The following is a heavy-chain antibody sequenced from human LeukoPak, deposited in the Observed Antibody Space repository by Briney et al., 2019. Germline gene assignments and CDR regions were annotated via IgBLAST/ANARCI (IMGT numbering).Heavy chain of an antibody. CDR1: GYSISSSNW. D-gene: IGHD1-26*01. CDR2: MYHTGIT. V-gene: IGHV4-28*03. CDR3: ARGNIVGANREFDY. J-gene: IGHJ4*02. Sequence: SETLSLTCVVSGYSISSSNWWSWIRQPPGRGLEWIGYMYHTGITSYNPSLKSRVTISLDTSRNQFSLKLSSVTAADTALYYCARGNIVGANREFDYWGQGTLSPSRQ.